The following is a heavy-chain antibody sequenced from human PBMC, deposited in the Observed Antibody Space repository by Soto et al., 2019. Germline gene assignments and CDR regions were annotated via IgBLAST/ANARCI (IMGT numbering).Heavy chain of an antibody. CDR2: IYHSGST. Sequence: QLQLQESGSGLERPSQTLSLICAVCGGSISSGGYSWSWIRQPPGKGLEYIGYIYHSGSTYYNPSLKRRGTISVDRAKNQFYLKLSSVAAADTAVLYCARVRSGWGIDYWGQGTLVTVSS. J-gene: IGHJ4*02. CDR3: ARVRSGWGIDY. V-gene: IGHV4-30-2*01. D-gene: IGHD6-19*01. CDR1: GGSISSGGYS.